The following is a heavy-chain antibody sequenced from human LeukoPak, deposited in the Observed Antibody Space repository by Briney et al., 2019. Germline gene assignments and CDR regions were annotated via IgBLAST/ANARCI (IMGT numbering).Heavy chain of an antibody. D-gene: IGHD3-16*01. V-gene: IGHV1-18*01. Sequence: ASVKVSCKASGYTFTSYDISWVRQAPGQGLEWMGWISAYNGNTNYAQKLQGRVTMTTDTSTSTAYMELRSLRSDDTAVYYCARDVSYDYVWGSYGEFDYWGQGTLVTVSS. CDR2: ISAYNGNT. CDR1: GYTFTSYD. CDR3: ARDVSYDYVWGSYGEFDY. J-gene: IGHJ4*02.